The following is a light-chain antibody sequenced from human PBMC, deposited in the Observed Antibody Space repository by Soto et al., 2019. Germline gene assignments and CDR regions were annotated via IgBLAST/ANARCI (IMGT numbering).Light chain of an antibody. V-gene: IGLV1-40*01. CDR3: QSYDSSLSAPV. CDR1: SSNIGAGYD. CDR2: GNS. Sequence: QSVLTQPPSVFGAPGQRVTISCTGSSSNIGAGYDVHWYQQLPGTAPKLLIYGNSNRPSGVPDRFSGSKSGTSASLAITGLQAEDEADYYCQSYDSSLSAPVFGTGTKLTVL. J-gene: IGLJ1*01.